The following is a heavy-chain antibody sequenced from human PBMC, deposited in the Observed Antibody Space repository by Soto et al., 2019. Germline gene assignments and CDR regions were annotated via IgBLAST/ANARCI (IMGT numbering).Heavy chain of an antibody. CDR2: TYYRSKWYN. Sequence: PSRTLSLTCAISGDSVSSNSAAWNWIRQSPSRGLEWLGRTYYRSKWYNDYAVSVKSRITINPDTSKNQFSLQLNSVTPEDTAVYYCARAGHYYDSSGYYFSYYSYGMEVWGQGTTVNVSS. D-gene: IGHD3-22*01. J-gene: IGHJ6*01. CDR3: ARAGHYYDSSGYYFSYYSYGMEV. V-gene: IGHV6-1*01. CDR1: GDSVSSNSAA.